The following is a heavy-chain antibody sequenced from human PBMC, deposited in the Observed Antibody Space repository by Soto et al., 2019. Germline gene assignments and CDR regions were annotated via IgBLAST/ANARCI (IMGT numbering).Heavy chain of an antibody. CDR3: AKDFTYYYGSGSFH. Sequence: GGSLRLSCAASGFTFSSYAMSWVRQAPGKGLEWVSAISGSGGSTYYADSVKGRFTISRDNSKNTLYLQMNSLRAEDTAVYYCAKDFTYYYGSGSFHWGQGTLVTVSS. J-gene: IGHJ4*02. V-gene: IGHV3-23*01. CDR2: ISGSGGST. D-gene: IGHD3-10*01. CDR1: GFTFSSYA.